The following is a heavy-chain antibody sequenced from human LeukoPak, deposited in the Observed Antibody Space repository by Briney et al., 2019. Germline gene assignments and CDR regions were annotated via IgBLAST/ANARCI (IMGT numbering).Heavy chain of an antibody. CDR1: GASISSGTYY. CDR3: AREVGSTREQRYYYYGMDV. D-gene: IGHD1/OR15-1a*01. J-gene: IGHJ6*02. CDR2: INTSGST. V-gene: IGHV4-61*02. Sequence: SQTLSLTCSVSGASISSGTYYWSWILPPAGKALECIGRINTSGSTNYNPSLKSRVTIAVDTSKNQFSLKLSSVTAADTAVYYCAREVGSTREQRYYYYGMDVWGQGTTVTVSS.